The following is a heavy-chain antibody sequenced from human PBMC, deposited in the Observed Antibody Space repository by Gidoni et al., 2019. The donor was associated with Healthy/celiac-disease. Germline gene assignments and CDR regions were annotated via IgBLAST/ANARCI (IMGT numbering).Heavy chain of an antibody. J-gene: IGHJ4*02. CDR2: ISAYNGNT. D-gene: IGHD3-10*01. Sequence: QVQLVQSVAQVKKPGASVKVSCKPSGYTFTSYGISWVRQAPGQGLEWMGWISAYNGNTNYAQKLQGRVTMTTDTSTSTAYMEMRSLRSDDTAVYYCARSFYYYGPGEFDYWGQGTLVTVSS. CDR3: ARSFYYYGPGEFDY. CDR1: GYTFTSYG. V-gene: IGHV1-18*04.